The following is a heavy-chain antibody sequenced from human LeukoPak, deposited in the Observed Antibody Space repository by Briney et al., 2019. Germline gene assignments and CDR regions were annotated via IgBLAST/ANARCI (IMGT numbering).Heavy chain of an antibody. CDR1: GGSISSDY. D-gene: IGHD6-19*01. CDR3: ARIAVADWFDP. J-gene: IGHJ5*02. Sequence: PSETLSLTCTVSGGSISSDYWSWIRQPPGKGLEWIGYIYYSGSTNYNPSLKSRVTISVDTSKNQFSLKLSSVTAADTAVYYCARIAVADWFDPWGQGTLVTVSS. V-gene: IGHV4-59*01. CDR2: IYYSGST.